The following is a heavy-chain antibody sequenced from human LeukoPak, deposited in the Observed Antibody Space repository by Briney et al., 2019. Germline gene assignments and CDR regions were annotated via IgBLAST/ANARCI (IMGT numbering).Heavy chain of an antibody. CDR1: GFTFSSYW. V-gene: IGHV3-7*03. CDR2: IKQDGSEK. D-gene: IGHD3-22*01. J-gene: IGHJ4*02. Sequence: GGSLRLSCAASGFTFSSYWMSWVRQAPGKGLEWVANIKQDGSEKYYVDSVKGRFTISRDNAKNTLYLQMNSLRAEDTAVYYCARGRSSGYSDYWGQGTLVTVSS. CDR3: ARGRSSGYSDY.